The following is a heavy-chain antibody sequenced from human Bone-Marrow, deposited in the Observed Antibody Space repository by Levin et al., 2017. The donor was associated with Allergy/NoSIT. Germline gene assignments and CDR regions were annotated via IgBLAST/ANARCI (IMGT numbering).Heavy chain of an antibody. D-gene: IGHD3-9*01. J-gene: IGHJ5*02. CDR3: ARGASVTGYYHRPDL. CDR1: GYSITSGTY. CDR2: IYHTGIA. Sequence: SETLSLTCAVYGYSITSGTYWTWIRQPPGKGLEWLGSIYHTGIAFHNLSLKSRGVISVDTSKNQFSLHLSSVTAADTAVYYCARGASVTGYYHRPDLWGQGALVTVSS. V-gene: IGHV4-38-2*01.